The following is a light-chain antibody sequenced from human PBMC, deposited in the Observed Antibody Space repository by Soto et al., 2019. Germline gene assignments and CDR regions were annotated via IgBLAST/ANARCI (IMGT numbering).Light chain of an antibody. CDR1: QSVSNNY. V-gene: IGKV3-20*01. CDR2: GVS. CDR3: QQYGSSRT. J-gene: IGKJ1*01. Sequence: EIVFTQSPGTLSLSPGERATLNCRASQSVSNNYLAWYQQKPGQAPRLLIYGVSSRATGIPDRFSGSGSGTDFTLTISRLEPEDFAVYYCQQYGSSRTFGQGTKVDIK.